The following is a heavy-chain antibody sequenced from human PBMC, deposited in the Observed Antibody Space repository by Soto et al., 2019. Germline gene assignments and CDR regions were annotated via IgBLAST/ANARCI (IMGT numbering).Heavy chain of an antibody. D-gene: IGHD1-1*01. CDR3: ARGLWDDVSEHYFLSV. J-gene: IGHJ6*03. CDR1: GNSFASNSAG. Sequence: SQTLSLTCDISGNSFASNSAGWNWISQTTSRGLEWLGRTYYKSKWYYTYAASVKSRITVSPDTSKNQFSLQLTSVTPEDTAVYYCARGLWDDVSEHYFLSVWAKGTTVTGSS. CDR2: TYYKSKWYY. V-gene: IGHV6-1*01.